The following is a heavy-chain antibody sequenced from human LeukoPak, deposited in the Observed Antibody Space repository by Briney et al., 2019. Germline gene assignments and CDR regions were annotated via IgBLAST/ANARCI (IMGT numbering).Heavy chain of an antibody. V-gene: IGHV4-4*02. CDR2: IYYTGST. CDR3: ARDAYDSSGYYDY. Sequence: GSLRLSCAASGFTFSNAWMSWVRQAPGKGLEWIGNIYYTGSTYDNPSLKSRVTISLDTSKNQHSLKLRSVTAADTAVYYCARDAYDSSGYYDYWGQGTLVTVSS. J-gene: IGHJ4*02. CDR1: GFTFSNAW. D-gene: IGHD3-22*01.